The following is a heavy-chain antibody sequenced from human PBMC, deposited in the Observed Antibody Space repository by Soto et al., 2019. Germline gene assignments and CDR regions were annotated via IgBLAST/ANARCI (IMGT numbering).Heavy chain of an antibody. Sequence: QVQLQQWGAGLLKPSETLSLTCAVYGGYFSGYYWSWIRQPPGKGLEGIGEINHSGSTNYNPSLKSRVTISVDTSKNQFSLQLSSVTAAYTAVYYCETQSTASIDYWGQGTLVTVSS. CDR1: GGYFSGYY. J-gene: IGHJ4*02. CDR3: ETQSTASIDY. CDR2: INHSGST. V-gene: IGHV4-34*01. D-gene: IGHD4-17*01.